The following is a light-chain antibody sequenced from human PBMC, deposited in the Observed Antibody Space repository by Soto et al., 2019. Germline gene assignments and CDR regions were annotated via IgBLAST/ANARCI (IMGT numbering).Light chain of an antibody. CDR2: DAS. V-gene: IGKV3-11*01. J-gene: IGKJ5*01. Sequence: EIVLTQSPATLSLSPGERATLSCRASQSVSSYLAWYQQKPGQAPRLLIYDASNRATGIPARFSGSGFETDFTLTISGLQSEDSAVYFCQQYKSWPITFGQGTRLEI. CDR1: QSVSSY. CDR3: QQYKSWPIT.